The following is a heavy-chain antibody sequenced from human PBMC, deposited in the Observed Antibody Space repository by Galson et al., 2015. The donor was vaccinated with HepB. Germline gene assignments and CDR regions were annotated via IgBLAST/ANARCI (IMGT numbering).Heavy chain of an antibody. CDR2: INTNTGDP. CDR1: GYNFTNYA. CDR3: ASPITTTGPLDY. Sequence: SCKASGYNFTNYAINWVRQAPGQGLEWMGWINTNTGDPTYAQGFSGRFVFSLDTSVSTAYLQINSLKTEDAAVYYCASPITTTGPLDYWGQGTLVTASS. V-gene: IGHV7-4-1*02. D-gene: IGHD2-8*02. J-gene: IGHJ4*02.